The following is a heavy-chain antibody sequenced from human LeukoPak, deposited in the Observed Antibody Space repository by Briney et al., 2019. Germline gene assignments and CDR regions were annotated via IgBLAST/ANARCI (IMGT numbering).Heavy chain of an antibody. CDR3: VRGSGIAAVGTLLLDY. Sequence: GASVTDSFKSSVYTLTRYGISWVRQPPGQGLEGVGWISSYNGNTNYAQKLQGRVTMTTDTYTSTAYMELRRLRSDETAVYYCVRGSGIAAVGTLLLDYWGEGTLVTVSS. CDR2: ISSYNGNT. V-gene: IGHV1-18*01. CDR1: VYTLTRYG. J-gene: IGHJ4*02. D-gene: IGHD6-13*01.